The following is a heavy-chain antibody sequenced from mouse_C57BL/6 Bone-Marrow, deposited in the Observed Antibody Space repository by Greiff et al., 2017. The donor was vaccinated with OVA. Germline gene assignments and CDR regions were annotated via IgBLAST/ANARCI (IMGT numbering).Heavy chain of an antibody. V-gene: IGHV5-4*03. D-gene: IGHD3-2*02. J-gene: IGHJ2*01. CDR1: GFTFSSYA. CDR3: ARGDSSGYGPYFDY. CDR2: ISDGGSYT. Sequence: EVKLMESGGGLVKPGGSLKLSCAASGFTFSSYAMSWVRQTPEKRLEWVATISDGGSYTYYPDNVKGRFTIYRDTAKNTLYLQMSHLKSEDTAMYYGARGDSSGYGPYFDYWGQGTTLTVSS.